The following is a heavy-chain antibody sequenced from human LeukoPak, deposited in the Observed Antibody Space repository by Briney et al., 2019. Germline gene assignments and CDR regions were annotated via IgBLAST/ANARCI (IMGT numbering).Heavy chain of an antibody. J-gene: IGHJ4*02. V-gene: IGHV3-64*01. Sequence: GGSLRLSCAASGSTFSSYTMHWVRQAPGKGLEHVSTIGSNGGSTYHANSVKGRFIITRDNSKNTLYLQMGSLRAEDMAVYYCVRTIAVAVAFDYWGQGTLVTVSS. CDR3: VRTIAVAVAFDY. CDR2: IGSNGGST. CDR1: GSTFSSYT. D-gene: IGHD6-19*01.